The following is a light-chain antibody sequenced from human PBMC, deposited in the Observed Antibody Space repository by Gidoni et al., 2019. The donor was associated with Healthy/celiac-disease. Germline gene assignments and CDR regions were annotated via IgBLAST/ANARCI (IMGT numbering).Light chain of an antibody. V-gene: IGKV3-15*01. Sequence: EIVMTQSPATLSVSPGEMAPLSCRASQSVSSNLAWYQQKPGQAPRLLIYGASTRATGIPARFSGSGSGPEFTLTISSLQSEDFAVYYCQQYNNWPLTFGGGTKVEIK. J-gene: IGKJ4*01. CDR2: GAS. CDR3: QQYNNWPLT. CDR1: QSVSSN.